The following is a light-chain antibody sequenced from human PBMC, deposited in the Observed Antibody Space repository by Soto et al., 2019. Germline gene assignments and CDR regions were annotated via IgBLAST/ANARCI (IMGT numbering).Light chain of an antibody. J-gene: IGLJ2*01. CDR2: EVS. CDR3: SSYAGSNNLV. Sequence: QLVLTQPPSASGSPGQSVTISCTGTSSDVGGYNYVSWYQQHPGKATKLMIYEVSKRPSGVPDRFSGSKSGNTASLTVSGLQAEEEADYYCSSYAGSNNLVFGGGTKLTVL. V-gene: IGLV2-8*01. CDR1: SSDVGGYNY.